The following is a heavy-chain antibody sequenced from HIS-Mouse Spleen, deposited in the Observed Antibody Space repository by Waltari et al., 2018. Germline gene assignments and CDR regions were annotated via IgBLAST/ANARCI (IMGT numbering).Heavy chain of an antibody. D-gene: IGHD3-22*01. J-gene: IGHJ3*02. V-gene: IGHV3-53*01. Sequence: EVQLVESGGGLIQPGGSLRLSCAASGFTVSRNFISWVGQAPGKGLEWVSVIYSGGSTYYADSVKGRFTISRDNSKNTLYLQMNSLRAEDTAVYYCARDQNYYDSSGYAFDIWGQGTMVTVSS. CDR2: IYSGGST. CDR3: ARDQNYYDSSGYAFDI. CDR1: GFTVSRNF.